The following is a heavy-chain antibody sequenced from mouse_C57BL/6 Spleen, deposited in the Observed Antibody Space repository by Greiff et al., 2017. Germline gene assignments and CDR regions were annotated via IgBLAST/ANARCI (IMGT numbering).Heavy chain of an antibody. J-gene: IGHJ2*01. Sequence: QVQLQQSGAELVRPGTSVKVSCKASGYAFTNYLIEWVKQRPGQGLEWIGAINPGSGGTNSNEKFKGKATLTADKSSSTAYMQLSSLTSEDSAVNFYAGGLLLYYFDYGGQGTTLTVAS. CDR3: AGGLLLYYFDY. D-gene: IGHD1-1*01. CDR2: INPGSGGT. CDR1: GYAFTNYL. V-gene: IGHV1-54*01.